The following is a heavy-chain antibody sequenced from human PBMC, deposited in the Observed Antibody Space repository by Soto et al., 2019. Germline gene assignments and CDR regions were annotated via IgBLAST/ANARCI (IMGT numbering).Heavy chain of an antibody. V-gene: IGHV4-31*01. D-gene: IGHD7-27*01. Sequence: QVQLQESGPGLVKPSQTLSLTCSVSGDSIRGGGHYWNWIRQFPGKGLEWIGYVYHSGSTHYNPSLRGILTISIDTSKNQFSLRLISVTAADTALYYCARDTGLAPTVWGYWGHGTQVTVSS. CDR3: ARDTGLAPTVWGY. CDR1: GDSIRGGGHY. CDR2: VYHSGST. J-gene: IGHJ4*03.